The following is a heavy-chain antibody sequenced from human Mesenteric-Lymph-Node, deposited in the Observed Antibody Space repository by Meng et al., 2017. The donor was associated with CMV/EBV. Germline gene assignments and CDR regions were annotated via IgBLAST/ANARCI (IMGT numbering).Heavy chain of an antibody. CDR1: GGSISSGDYY. CDR3: ARTSGRVPAASLFDY. J-gene: IGHJ4*02. Sequence: SETLSLTCTVSGGSISSGDYYWSWIRQPPGKGLEWIGYIYYSGSTYYNPSLKSRVTISVDTSKNQFSLKLSSVTAADTAAYYCARTSGRVPAASLFDYWGQGTLVTVSS. CDR2: IYYSGST. D-gene: IGHD2-2*01. V-gene: IGHV4-30-4*02.